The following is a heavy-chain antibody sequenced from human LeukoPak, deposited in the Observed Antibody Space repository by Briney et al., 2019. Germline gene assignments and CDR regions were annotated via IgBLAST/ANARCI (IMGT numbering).Heavy chain of an antibody. CDR3: ARRMKAGAFDI. CDR1: GGSISSYY. Sequence: SETLSLTCTVSGGSISSYYWSWIRQPPGKGLEWVGYIYTSGSTNYSASLKSRVTISVDTSKSQFSLKLSSVTAADTAVYYCARRMKAGAFDIWGQGTMVTVSS. J-gene: IGHJ3*02. D-gene: IGHD2-15*01. V-gene: IGHV4-4*09. CDR2: IYTSGST.